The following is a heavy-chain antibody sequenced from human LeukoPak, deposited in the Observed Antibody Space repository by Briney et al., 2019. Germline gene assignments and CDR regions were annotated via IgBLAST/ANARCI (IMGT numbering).Heavy chain of an antibody. CDR1: GFTFSSYG. Sequence: GSLRLSCAASGFTFSSYGMHWVRQAPGKGLEWVAVISYDGSNKYYADSVKGRFTISRDNSKNTLYLQMNSLRAEDTAVYYCAKDTHMTTVTPNFDYWGQGTLVTVSS. CDR2: ISYDGSNK. CDR3: AKDTHMTTVTPNFDY. V-gene: IGHV3-30*18. D-gene: IGHD4-17*01. J-gene: IGHJ4*02.